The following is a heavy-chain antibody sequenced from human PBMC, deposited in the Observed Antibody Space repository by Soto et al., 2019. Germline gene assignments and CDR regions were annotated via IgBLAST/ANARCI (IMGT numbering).Heavy chain of an antibody. CDR2: IWYDGSNK. V-gene: IGHV3-33*01. CDR1: GFTFSSYG. Sequence: QVQLVESGGGVVKPGRSLRLSCAASGFTFSSYGMHWVRQAPGKGLEWVAVIWYDGSNKYYADSVKGRFTISRDNSKNTLYLQMNSLRAEDTAVYYCARGSSPYYYGMDVWGQGTTVTVSS. J-gene: IGHJ6*02. CDR3: ARGSSPYYYGMDV. D-gene: IGHD6-6*01.